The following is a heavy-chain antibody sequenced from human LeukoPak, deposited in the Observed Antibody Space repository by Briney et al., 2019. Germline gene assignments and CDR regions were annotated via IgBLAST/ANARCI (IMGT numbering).Heavy chain of an antibody. CDR3: ASFGDIAVADLRGPNWFDP. D-gene: IGHD6-19*01. CDR2: ISSSGSTI. J-gene: IGHJ5*02. Sequence: GGSLRPSCAASGFTFSSYEMNWVRQAPGKGLERVSYISSSGSTIYYADSVKGRFTISRDNAKNSLYLQMNSLRAEDTAVYYCASFGDIAVADLRGPNWFDPWGQGTLVTVSS. CDR1: GFTFSSYE. V-gene: IGHV3-48*03.